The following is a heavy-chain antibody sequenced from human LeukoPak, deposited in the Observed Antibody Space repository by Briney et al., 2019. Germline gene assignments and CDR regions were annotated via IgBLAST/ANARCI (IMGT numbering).Heavy chain of an antibody. CDR3: ASLPTMVRGVIFDY. V-gene: IGHV3-21*01. CDR1: GFTFRNYW. D-gene: IGHD3-10*01. J-gene: IGHJ4*02. Sequence: GGSLRLSCAASGFTFRNYWVSWVRQAPGKGLEWVSSISSSSSYIYYADSVKGRFTISRDNAKNSLYLQMNSLRAEDTAVYYCASLPTMVRGVIFDYWGQGTLVTVSS. CDR2: ISSSSSYI.